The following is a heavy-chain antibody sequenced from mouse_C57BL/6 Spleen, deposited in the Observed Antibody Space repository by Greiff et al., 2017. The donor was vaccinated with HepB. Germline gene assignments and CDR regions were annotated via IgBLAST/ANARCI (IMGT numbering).Heavy chain of an antibody. CDR1: GYAFSSSW. V-gene: IGHV1-82*01. D-gene: IGHD1-1*01. CDR2: IYPGDGDT. Sequence: VQLQQSGPELVKPGASVKISCKASGYAFSSSWMNWVKQRPGKGLEWIGRIYPGDGDTNYNGKFKGKATLTADKSASTAYMQLSSLTSEDSAVYFCAREVYYYGSSPYWYFDVWGTGTTVTVSS. J-gene: IGHJ1*03. CDR3: AREVYYYGSSPYWYFDV.